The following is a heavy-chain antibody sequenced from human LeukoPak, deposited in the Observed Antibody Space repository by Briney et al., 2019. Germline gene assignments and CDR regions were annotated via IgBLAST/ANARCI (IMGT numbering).Heavy chain of an antibody. Sequence: PSETLSLTCTVSGGSISSYYWSWIRQPAGKGLEWIGYIYYSGSTNYNPSLKSRVTISVDTSKNQFSLKLSSVTAADTAVYYCARDLVGVRGIFYHWFDPWGQGTLVTVSS. D-gene: IGHD3-10*01. V-gene: IGHV4-59*01. CDR1: GGSISSYY. J-gene: IGHJ5*02. CDR3: ARDLVGVRGIFYHWFDP. CDR2: IYYSGST.